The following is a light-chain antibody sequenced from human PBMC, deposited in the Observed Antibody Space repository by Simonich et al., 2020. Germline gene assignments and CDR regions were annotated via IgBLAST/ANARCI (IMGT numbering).Light chain of an antibody. CDR3: QQYYSAPYT. J-gene: IGKJ2*01. V-gene: IGKV4-1*01. CDR2: WAS. CDR1: PSVLYSSNNKNY. Sequence: DLVMTQSPDSLAVSLGERATIHCKSSPSVLYSSNNKNYLAWYQQKPGHPPKLLIYWASTRESGFPDRFSGSGSGTDFTLTISSLQAEDVAVYYCQQYYSAPYTFGQGTKLEIK.